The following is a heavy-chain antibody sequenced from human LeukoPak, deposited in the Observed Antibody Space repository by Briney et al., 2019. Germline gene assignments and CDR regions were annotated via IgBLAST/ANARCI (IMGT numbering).Heavy chain of an antibody. CDR1: GYTFTSYD. CDR2: MNPNSGNT. CDR3: ARGPYHLWFGDLGWFDP. J-gene: IGHJ5*02. Sequence: ASVKVSCKASGYTFTSYDINWVRHATGQGLEWMGWMNPNSGNTGYAQKFQGRVTMTRNTSISTAYMELSSLRSEDTAVYYCARGPYHLWFGDLGWFDPWGQGTLVTVSS. D-gene: IGHD3-10*01. V-gene: IGHV1-8*01.